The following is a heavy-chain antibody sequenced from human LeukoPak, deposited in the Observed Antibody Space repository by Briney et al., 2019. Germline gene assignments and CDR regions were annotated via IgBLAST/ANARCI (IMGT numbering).Heavy chain of an antibody. CDR2: VSGSGGST. CDR1: GFTFSSYA. J-gene: IGHJ3*02. CDR3: ARDRKDYSNYGDVFDI. Sequence: GGSLRLSCAASGFTFSSYAMSWVRQAPGKGLEWVSAVSGSGGSTYYADSVKGRFTISRDNSKNTLYLQMNSLRAEDTAVYYCARDRKDYSNYGDVFDIWGQGTMVTVSS. V-gene: IGHV3-23*01. D-gene: IGHD4-11*01.